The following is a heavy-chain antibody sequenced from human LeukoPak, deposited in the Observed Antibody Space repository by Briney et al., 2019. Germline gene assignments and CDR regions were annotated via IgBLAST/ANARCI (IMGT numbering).Heavy chain of an antibody. V-gene: IGHV4-34*01. D-gene: IGHD4-23*01. CDR1: GGSLSGYS. J-gene: IGHJ6*03. CDR3: ARSKTTVVTPTFGFHYYHYMDV. Sequence: PSETLSLTCAVYGGSLSGYSWSWIRQPPGKGLEWIGEISHSGSAPYNPSLESRVTISLDTSNNQFSLKLTSPTAADTAVFYCARSKTTVVTPTFGFHYYHYMDVWGKGTTVTVSS. CDR2: ISHSGSA.